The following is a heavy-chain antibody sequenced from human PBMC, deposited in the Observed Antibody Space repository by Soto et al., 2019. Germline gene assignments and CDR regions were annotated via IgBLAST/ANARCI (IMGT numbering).Heavy chain of an antibody. D-gene: IGHD3-3*01. CDR3: VRSQKTLRFLMEAHHYPLDV. Sequence: ASVKVSCKASGYIFTAYSIHWLRQAPGQGLEWLGIINSGSCFTTYAQKFQGRVTMTRDTSTSTVYMELSSLRSEDTAVYYCVRSQKTLRFLMEAHHYPLDVWGHGTTVTVSS. V-gene: IGHV1-46*01. CDR2: INSGSCFT. J-gene: IGHJ6*02. CDR1: GYIFTAYS.